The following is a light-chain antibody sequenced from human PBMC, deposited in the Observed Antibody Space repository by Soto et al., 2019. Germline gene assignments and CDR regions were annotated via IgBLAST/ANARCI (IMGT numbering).Light chain of an antibody. J-gene: IGLJ7*01. V-gene: IGLV1-47*01. CDR2: TNN. CDR3: AAWDDSLSGAV. CDR1: SSNIGSNY. Sequence: QSVLTQPPSASGTPXQRVTISCSGSSSNIGSNYVYWYQQLPGTAPKLLIYTNNQRPSGVPDRFSGSKSGTSASLAISGLRSEDEADYYCAAWDDSLSGAVFGGGTQLTVL.